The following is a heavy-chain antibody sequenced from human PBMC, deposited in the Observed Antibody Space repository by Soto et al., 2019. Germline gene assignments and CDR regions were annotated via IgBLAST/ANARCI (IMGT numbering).Heavy chain of an antibody. CDR2: ISYDGSNK. J-gene: IGHJ6*02. Sequence: GGSLRLSCAASGFTFSSYAMHWVRQAPGKGLEWVAVISYDGSNKYYADSVKGRFTISRDNSKNTLYLQMNSLRAEDTAVYYCARDIDPGSWYPANYYGMDVWGQGTTVTVSS. D-gene: IGHD6-13*01. V-gene: IGHV3-30-3*01. CDR1: GFTFSSYA. CDR3: ARDIDPGSWYPANYYGMDV.